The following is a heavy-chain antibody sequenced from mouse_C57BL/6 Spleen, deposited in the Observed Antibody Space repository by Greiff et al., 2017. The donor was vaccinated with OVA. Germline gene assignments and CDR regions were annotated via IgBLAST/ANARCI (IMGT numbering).Heavy chain of an antibody. CDR3: ARSGGYDAGDY. V-gene: IGHV1-64*01. D-gene: IGHD2-2*01. J-gene: IGHJ2*01. Sequence: VQLQQPGAELVKPGASVKLSCKASGYTFTSYWMHWVKQRPGQGLEWIGMIHPNSGSTNYNEKFKSKATLTVDKSSSTAYMQLGSLPSEDSAVYYCARSGGYDAGDYWGQGTTLTVSS. CDR2: IHPNSGST. CDR1: GYTFTSYW.